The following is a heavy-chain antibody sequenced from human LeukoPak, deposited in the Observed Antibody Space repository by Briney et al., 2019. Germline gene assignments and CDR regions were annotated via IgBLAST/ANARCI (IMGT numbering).Heavy chain of an antibody. Sequence: GGSLRLSCAASGFTFSSYDMNWVRQAPGKGLEWVSGISGSGGSTFSADSVRGRFTISRDNSKNTLYLQMNSLRAEDTAVYYCVKSRSIANCYDYWGQGTLVTVSS. V-gene: IGHV3-23*01. CDR1: GFTFSSYD. D-gene: IGHD2-2*01. CDR3: VKSRSIANCYDY. J-gene: IGHJ4*02. CDR2: ISGSGGST.